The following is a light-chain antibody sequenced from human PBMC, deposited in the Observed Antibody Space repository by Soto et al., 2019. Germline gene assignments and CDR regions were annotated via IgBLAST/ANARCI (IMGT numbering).Light chain of an antibody. CDR1: SSDVGGYNY. CDR3: SSYISTSTPLV. J-gene: IGLJ1*01. CDR2: DVS. Sequence: QSVLTQPASVSGSPGQSITISCTGTSSDVGGYNYVSWYQQDPGKAPKLMIYDVSNRPSGVSYRFSGSKSGNTAPLTISGLQAEDEADYYCSSYISTSTPLVFGTGTKVTVL. V-gene: IGLV2-14*01.